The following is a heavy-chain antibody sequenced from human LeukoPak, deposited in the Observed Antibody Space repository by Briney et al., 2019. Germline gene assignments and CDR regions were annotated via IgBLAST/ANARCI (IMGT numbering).Heavy chain of an antibody. D-gene: IGHD2-15*01. Sequence: ASVKVSCKASGYTFTSYAMHWVRQAPGQRLEWMGWSNASNGNTKYSQEFQGRVTITRDTSASTAYMELSSLRSEDMAVYYCARGAPRHCSGGSCYDGAFDIWGQGTMVTVSS. CDR3: ARGAPRHCSGGSCYDGAFDI. CDR2: SNASNGNT. J-gene: IGHJ3*02. CDR1: GYTFTSYA. V-gene: IGHV1-3*02.